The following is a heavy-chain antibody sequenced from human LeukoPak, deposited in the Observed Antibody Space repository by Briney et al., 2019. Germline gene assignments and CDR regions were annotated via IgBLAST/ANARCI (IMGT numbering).Heavy chain of an antibody. CDR1: GFTFSSYG. D-gene: IGHD5-24*01. CDR2: IWYDGSNK. Sequence: GGSLRLSCAASGFTFSSYGMHWVRQAPGKGLEWVAVIWYDGSNKYYADSVKGRFTISRDNSKNTLYLQMNSLRAEDTAVYYCARQGRWLQSFDYWGQGTLVTVSS. J-gene: IGHJ4*02. CDR3: ARQGRWLQSFDY. V-gene: IGHV3-33*01.